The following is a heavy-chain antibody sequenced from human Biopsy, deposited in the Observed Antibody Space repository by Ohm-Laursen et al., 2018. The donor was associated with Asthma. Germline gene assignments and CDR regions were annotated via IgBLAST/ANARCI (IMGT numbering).Heavy chain of an antibody. CDR2: ISSGSDYI. D-gene: IGHD3-9*01. J-gene: IGHJ5*02. CDR1: GFNFSYYS. V-gene: IGHV3-21*04. Sequence: LRLSCAASGFNFSYYSMIWVRQAPGTGLEWVAAISSGSDYIFYADSVKGRFTISRDNSKNTLYLQMNSLRAEDTAVYYCAKAERYFDWYWFDPWGQGTLVTVSS. CDR3: AKAERYFDWYWFDP.